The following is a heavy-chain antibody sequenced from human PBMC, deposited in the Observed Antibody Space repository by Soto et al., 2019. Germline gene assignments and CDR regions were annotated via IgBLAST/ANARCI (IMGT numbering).Heavy chain of an antibody. V-gene: IGHV4-34*01. J-gene: IGHJ4*02. CDR1: GGSFSGYY. Sequence: ASETLSLTCAVYGGSFSGYYWSWIRQPPGKGLEWIGEINHSGSTNYNPSLKSRVTISVDTSKNQFSLKLSSVTAADTAVYYCARATTLRFLEWLSPYYFDYWGQGTLVTVSS. D-gene: IGHD3-3*01. CDR3: ARATTLRFLEWLSPYYFDY. CDR2: INHSGST.